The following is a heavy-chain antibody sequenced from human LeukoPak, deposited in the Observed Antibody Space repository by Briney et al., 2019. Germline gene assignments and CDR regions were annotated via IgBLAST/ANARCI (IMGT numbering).Heavy chain of an antibody. CDR1: GGTFSNYP. Sequence: SVKVSCKASGGTFSNYPITWVRQAPGQGLEWMGGIIPIFGTVNYAQKFQGRVTITADESTSTVYMELSSLRSEDTAVYYCARNRRVVRGVIIVENYYYYMDVWGKGTTVTISS. J-gene: IGHJ6*03. D-gene: IGHD3-10*01. CDR2: IIPIFGTV. V-gene: IGHV1-69*13. CDR3: ARNRRVVRGVIIVENYYYYMDV.